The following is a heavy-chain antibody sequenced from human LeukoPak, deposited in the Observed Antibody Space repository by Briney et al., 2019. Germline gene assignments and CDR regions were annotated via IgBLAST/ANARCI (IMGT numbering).Heavy chain of an antibody. V-gene: IGHV4-31*03. D-gene: IGHD2-2*02. J-gene: IGHJ3*02. CDR3: ATSKGYCSSTSCYSGFAFDI. CDR2: IYYSGST. Sequence: PSETLSLTCTVSGGSIISSLYHWSWIRQHPGKGLEWVGYIYYSGSTYYNPSLKSRVTISVDTSKNQFSLKLSSVTAADTAVYYCATSKGYCSSTSCYSGFAFDIWGQGTMVTVSS. CDR1: GGSIISSLYH.